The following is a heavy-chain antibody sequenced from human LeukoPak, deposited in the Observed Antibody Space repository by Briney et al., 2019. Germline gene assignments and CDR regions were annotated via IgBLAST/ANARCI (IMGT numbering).Heavy chain of an antibody. Sequence: GGSLRLSCAASGITVSSNYMNWVRLAPGKGLEWVSIIYSDSSRYYAGSVKGRFSISRDNSKNTLFLQMSGLRAEDTAVYYCASGSSPDNHAFDIWGQGTMVTVSS. CDR1: GITVSSNY. J-gene: IGHJ3*02. D-gene: IGHD6-13*01. CDR3: ASGSSPDNHAFDI. CDR2: IYSDSSR. V-gene: IGHV3-66*01.